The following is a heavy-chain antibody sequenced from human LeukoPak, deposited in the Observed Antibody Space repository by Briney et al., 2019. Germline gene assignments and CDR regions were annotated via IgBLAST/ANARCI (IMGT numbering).Heavy chain of an antibody. Sequence: ASVKVSCKASGYTFTGYYTHWVRQAPGHGLEWMGWINHNSGGTNYAQEFQGRVIMTRDTSISTVYMELSGLISDDTAVYYCARSGRGYCTSGNCFENWYDPWGQGTLVTVSS. CDR2: INHNSGGT. D-gene: IGHD2-15*01. J-gene: IGHJ5*02. V-gene: IGHV1-2*02. CDR1: GYTFTGYY. CDR3: ARSGRGYCTSGNCFENWYDP.